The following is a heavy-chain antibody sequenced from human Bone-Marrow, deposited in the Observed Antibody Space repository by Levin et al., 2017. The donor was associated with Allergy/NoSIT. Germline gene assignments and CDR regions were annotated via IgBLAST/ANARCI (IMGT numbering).Heavy chain of an antibody. CDR1: GYTYITYD. CDR3: ARDYNNGVFDY. CDR2: ISAYNGNT. D-gene: IGHD1-14*01. V-gene: IGHV1-18*01. Sequence: GESLKISCKASGYTYITYDISWVRRAPGQGLEWMGWISAYNGNTRYAQKFQDRVTMTTDTSTSTASLELKSLGSDDTAVYFCARDYNNGVFDYWGQGTLVTVSS. J-gene: IGHJ4*02.